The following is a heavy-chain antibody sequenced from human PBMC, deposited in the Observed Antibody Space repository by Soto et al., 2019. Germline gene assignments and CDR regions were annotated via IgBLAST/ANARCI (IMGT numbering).Heavy chain of an antibody. D-gene: IGHD3-3*01. CDR2: ISPIYGTA. CDR3: ARSRVPTEYYFDY. Sequence: ASVKVSCKASGGTFSSYAISWVRQAPGQGLEWMGGISPIYGTANYAQKFQGRVTITADESTSTAYMELSSLRSEDTAVYYCARSRVPTEYYFDYWGQGTLVTVSS. J-gene: IGHJ4*02. CDR1: GGTFSSYA. V-gene: IGHV1-69*13.